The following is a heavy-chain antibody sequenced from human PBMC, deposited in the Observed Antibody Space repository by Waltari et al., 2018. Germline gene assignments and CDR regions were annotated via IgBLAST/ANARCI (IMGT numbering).Heavy chain of an antibody. D-gene: IGHD6-19*01. CDR2: IYYRGST. Sequence: QVQLQESGPGLVKPSETLSLTCTVSGGSITSYYWSWIRQPPGKGLEWIGYIYYRGSTNSNPSLKSRVTISVDTSKNQFSLKLSSVTAADTAVYYCAASSGWYEYYYYMDVWGKGTTVTVSS. J-gene: IGHJ6*03. CDR1: GGSITSYY. V-gene: IGHV4-59*01. CDR3: AASSGWYEYYYYMDV.